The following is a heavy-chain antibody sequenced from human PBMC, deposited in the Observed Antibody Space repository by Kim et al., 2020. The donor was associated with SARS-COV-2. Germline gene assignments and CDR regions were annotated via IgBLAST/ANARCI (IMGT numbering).Heavy chain of an antibody. CDR1: GGSISSYY. J-gene: IGHJ5*02. V-gene: IGHV4-59*01. CDR2: IYYSGST. Sequence: SETLSLTCTVSGGSISSYYWSWIRQSPGKGLEWIGYIYYSGSTNYNPSLKSRVTISVDTSKNQFSLKLSSVTAADTAVYYCARAIVVVVAATPYNWFDPWGQGTLVTVSS. D-gene: IGHD2-15*01. CDR3: ARAIVVVVAATPYNWFDP.